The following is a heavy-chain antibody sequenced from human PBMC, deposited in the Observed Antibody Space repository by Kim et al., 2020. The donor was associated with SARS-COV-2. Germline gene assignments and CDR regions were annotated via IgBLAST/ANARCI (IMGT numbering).Heavy chain of an antibody. V-gene: IGHV4-39*01. Sequence: YNPPPKRRVTISVDPSKNQFSLRLSSVTAADTAVYCCASANPDAFDIWGQGTMVTVSS. J-gene: IGHJ3*02. D-gene: IGHD7-27*01. CDR3: ASANPDAFDI.